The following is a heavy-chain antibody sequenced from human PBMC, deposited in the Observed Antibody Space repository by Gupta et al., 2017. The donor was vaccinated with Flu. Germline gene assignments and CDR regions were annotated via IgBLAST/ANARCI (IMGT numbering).Heavy chain of an antibody. Sequence: KGLEWVSAISGSGGSTYYADSVKGRFTISRDNSKNTLYLQMNSLRAEDTAVYYCAKDRADDSSGYYSRGFDYWGQGTLVTVSS. CDR2: ISGSGGST. J-gene: IGHJ4*02. V-gene: IGHV3-23*01. D-gene: IGHD3-22*01. CDR3: AKDRADDSSGYYSRGFDY.